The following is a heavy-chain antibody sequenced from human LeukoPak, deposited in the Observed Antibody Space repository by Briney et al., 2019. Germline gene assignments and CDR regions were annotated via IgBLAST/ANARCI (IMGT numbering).Heavy chain of an antibody. CDR1: GFTFNSYS. D-gene: IGHD3-3*01. Sequence: GGSLRLSCAASGFTFNSYSLHWVRQAPGKGLEWVALISSDGGNKYYADSVKGRFTISRDNSKNTLFLQMDSLRPEDTAVYYCARLNYDFWSGVWEGYYMDVWGKGTTVTVSS. J-gene: IGHJ6*03. V-gene: IGHV3-30-3*01. CDR3: ARLNYDFWSGVWEGYYMDV. CDR2: ISSDGGNK.